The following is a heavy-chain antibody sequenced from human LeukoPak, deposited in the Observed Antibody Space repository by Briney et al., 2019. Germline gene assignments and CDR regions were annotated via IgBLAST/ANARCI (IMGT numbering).Heavy chain of an antibody. CDR2: IYYSGST. V-gene: IGHV4-31*03. CDR1: GGSISSGGYS. J-gene: IGHJ4*02. Sequence: SQTLSLTCTVSGGSISSGGYSWSWIRQHPGKGLEWIGYIYYSGSTNYNPSLKSRVTISLDTSKNQFSLKLSSVTAADTAVYYCARDGDSYGYAYWGQGTLVTVSS. CDR3: ARDGDSYGYAY. D-gene: IGHD5-18*01.